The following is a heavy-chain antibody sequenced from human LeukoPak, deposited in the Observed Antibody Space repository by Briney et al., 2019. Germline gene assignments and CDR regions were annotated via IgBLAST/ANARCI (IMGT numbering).Heavy chain of an antibody. CDR1: GFTCSSYE. CDR2: ITSSSSEI. CDR3: ARVSSTMTVDKDFQH. Sequence: PGGSLRLSCAASGFTCSSYEMNWVRQAPGKGLEWVSAITSSSSEIYYADSVKGRFTISRDNAKNSLYLQMNSLRAEDTAVYYCARVSSTMTVDKDFQHWGQGTLVTVSS. D-gene: IGHD5-12*01. J-gene: IGHJ1*01. V-gene: IGHV3-21*03.